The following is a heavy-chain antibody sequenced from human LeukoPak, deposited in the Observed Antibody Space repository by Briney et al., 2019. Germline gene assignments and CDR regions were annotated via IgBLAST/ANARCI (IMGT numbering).Heavy chain of an antibody. V-gene: IGHV3-7*01. CDR1: GFTFSSHW. CDR2: LNQDASAS. CDR3: ATSADSPGNS. D-gene: IGHD1-7*01. Sequence: PGGSLRLSCVASGFTFSSHWMSWVRQAPGKGLEWLANLNQDASASYYVDSVKGRFTIPRDNPENSLYLQMSNLRAEDTAVYYCATSADSPGNSWGQGTLITVSS. J-gene: IGHJ1*01.